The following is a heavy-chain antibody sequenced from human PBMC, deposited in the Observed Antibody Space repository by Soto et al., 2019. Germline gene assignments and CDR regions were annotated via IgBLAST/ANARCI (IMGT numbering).Heavy chain of an antibody. Sequence: QVQLVESGGGVVQTWRCLRLSCAASGFTFSSYGMHWVRQAPGKGLEWVAVISYDGSNKYYADSVKGRFTISRDNSKNPRYLQMNSLRDVDTAVYYWGKLYCDWPDAFDICGQGTMVTVSS. D-gene: IGHD4-17*01. CDR1: GFTFSSYG. V-gene: IGHV3-30*18. CDR3: GKLYCDWPDAFDI. CDR2: ISYDGSNK. J-gene: IGHJ3*02.